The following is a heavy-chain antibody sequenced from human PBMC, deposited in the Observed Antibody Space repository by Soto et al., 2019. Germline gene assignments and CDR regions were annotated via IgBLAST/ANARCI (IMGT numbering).Heavy chain of an antibody. CDR2: ISGSGGST. CDR1: GFTFSSYA. Sequence: PGGSLRLSCAASGFTFSSYAMSWVRQAPGKGLEWVSAISGSGGSTYYADSVKGRFTISRDNSKNTLYLQMNSLRAEDTAVYYCAKDRVVVVPAAINSRFDPWGQGTLVTVSS. V-gene: IGHV3-23*01. J-gene: IGHJ5*02. D-gene: IGHD2-2*02. CDR3: AKDRVVVVPAAINSRFDP.